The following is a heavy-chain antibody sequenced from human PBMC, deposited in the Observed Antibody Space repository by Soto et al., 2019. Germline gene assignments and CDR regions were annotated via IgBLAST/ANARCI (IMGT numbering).Heavy chain of an antibody. CDR1: GFTFSSYS. D-gene: IGHD6-19*01. CDR3: ARDPRRRYSSGWYYYGMDV. V-gene: IGHV3-48*02. Sequence: GGSLRLSCAASGFTFSSYSMNWVRQAPGKGLEWVSYISSSSSTIYYADSVKGRFTISRDNAKNSLYLQMNSLGDEDTAVYYCARDPRRRYSSGWYYYGMDVWGQGTTVTVSS. CDR2: ISSSSSTI. J-gene: IGHJ6*02.